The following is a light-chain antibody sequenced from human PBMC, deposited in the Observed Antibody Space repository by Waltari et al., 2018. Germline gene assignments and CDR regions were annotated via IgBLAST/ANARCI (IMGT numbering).Light chain of an antibody. V-gene: IGKV3D-15*01. CDR1: QSVSGN. J-gene: IGKJ5*01. Sequence: CRASQSVSGNLAWYQQKPGQAPRLLIYGASTRATGIPARFSGSASGTEFTLTISSLRSEDSAVYYCQQYYDWRRVTFGQGTRLEIK. CDR3: QQYYDWRRVT. CDR2: GAS.